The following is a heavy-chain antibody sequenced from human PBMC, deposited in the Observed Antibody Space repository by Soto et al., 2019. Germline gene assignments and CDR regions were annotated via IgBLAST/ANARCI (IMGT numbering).Heavy chain of an antibody. CDR3: SREGELVASNAFDS. J-gene: IGHJ3*02. D-gene: IGHD1-26*01. Sequence: SETLSLTCTVSGGSISSYYWSWIRQPPGKGLEWIGYIYYSGSTNYNPSLKSRVTISVDTSKNQFSLKLSSVTAADTAVYYCSREGELVASNAFDSRGQGTMVTGSS. CDR2: IYYSGST. CDR1: GGSISSYY. V-gene: IGHV4-59*01.